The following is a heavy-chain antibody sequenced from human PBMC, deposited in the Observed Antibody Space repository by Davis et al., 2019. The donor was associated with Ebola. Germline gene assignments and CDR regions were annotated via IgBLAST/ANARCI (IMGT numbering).Heavy chain of an antibody. V-gene: IGHV3-23*01. D-gene: IGHD3-9*01. J-gene: IGHJ4*02. CDR2: ISGNGGNT. Sequence: GESLKISCAASGFTFSNYAMSWVRQAPGKGLEWVSAISGNGGNTYYADSVKGRFTISRDNSKNTLFLQMNSLRAEDTAVYYCAKDRRTSFYYDILTAYWGQGTLVTVSS. CDR3: AKDRRTSFYYDILTAY. CDR1: GFTFSNYA.